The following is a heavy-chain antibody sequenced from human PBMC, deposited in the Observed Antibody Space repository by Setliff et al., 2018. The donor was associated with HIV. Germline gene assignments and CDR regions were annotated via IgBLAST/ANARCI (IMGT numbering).Heavy chain of an antibody. V-gene: IGHV3-48*03. J-gene: IGHJ6*02. CDR2: ISSRGDTI. CDR3: AKGGEGLDV. Sequence: HPGGSLRLSCAASGFTFSSYEFNWVRQAPGKGLEWVSYISSRGDTIYDADSVKGRFTISRDNSKNTLYLQMNSLRAEDTAVYYCAKGGEGLDVWGQGTTVTVSS. D-gene: IGHD3-16*01. CDR1: GFTFSSYE.